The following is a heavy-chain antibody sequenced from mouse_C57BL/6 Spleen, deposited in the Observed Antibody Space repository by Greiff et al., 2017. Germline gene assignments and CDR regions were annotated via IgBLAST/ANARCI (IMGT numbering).Heavy chain of an antibody. CDR2: ILPGSGST. V-gene: IGHV1-9*01. D-gene: IGHD2-4*01. CDR3: ARRGPLYYDYGDYAMDY. Sequence: VQLQQSGAELMKPGASVKLSCKATGYTFTGYWIEWVKQRPGHGLEWIGEILPGSGSTNYNEKFKGKATFTADTSSNTAYMQLSSLTTEDSAIYYCARRGPLYYDYGDYAMDYWGQGTSVTVSS. J-gene: IGHJ4*01. CDR1: GYTFTGYW.